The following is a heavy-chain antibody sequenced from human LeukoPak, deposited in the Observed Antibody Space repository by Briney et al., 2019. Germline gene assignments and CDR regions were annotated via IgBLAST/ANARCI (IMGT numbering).Heavy chain of an antibody. CDR3: AKEELYSSGWYPF. CDR2: IYSAGNT. Sequence: GGSLRLSCTVSGFTVSSNSMSWVRQAPGKGLEWVSFIYSAGNTHYSDSVKGRFTISIDNSKNTLYLQMNSLRAEDTAVYYCAKEELYSSGWYPFWGQGTLVTVSS. J-gene: IGHJ4*02. V-gene: IGHV3-53*01. D-gene: IGHD6-19*01. CDR1: GFTVSSNS.